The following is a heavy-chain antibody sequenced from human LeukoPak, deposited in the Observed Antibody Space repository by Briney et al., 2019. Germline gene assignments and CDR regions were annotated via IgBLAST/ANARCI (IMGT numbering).Heavy chain of an antibody. D-gene: IGHD6-13*01. J-gene: IGHJ4*02. Sequence: PGGSLTLSCVASGFTFSSYGMNWVRQAPAKGLQWVSSIANTCGNTYYADSVRGRFTIYRDNSKNTLYLQMNSMRDEDTAVYYCAKEGIGAAGRRFDCWGQGTPVTVSS. V-gene: IGHV3-23*01. CDR1: GFTFSSYG. CDR3: AKEGIGAAGRRFDC. CDR2: IANTCGNT.